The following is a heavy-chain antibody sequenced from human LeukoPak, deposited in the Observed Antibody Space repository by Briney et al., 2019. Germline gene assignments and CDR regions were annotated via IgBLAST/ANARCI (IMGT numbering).Heavy chain of an antibody. V-gene: IGHV4-61*02. D-gene: IGHD3-10*01. Sequence: SQTLSLTCTVSGGSISSGSHYWSWIRQPAGKGLEWIGRIYTSGSTNYNPSLKSRVTISIDTSKNQFSMKLSTVTDAYPAVHYRAKDYYRGMDYWGQGTPVTVSS. CDR3: AKDYYRGMDY. CDR1: GGSISSGSHY. J-gene: IGHJ4*01. CDR2: IYTSGST.